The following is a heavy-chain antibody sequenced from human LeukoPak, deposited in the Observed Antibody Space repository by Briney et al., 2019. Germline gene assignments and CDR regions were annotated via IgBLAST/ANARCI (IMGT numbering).Heavy chain of an antibody. CDR1: GFTFSSYA. J-gene: IGHJ4*02. D-gene: IGHD2-2*01. CDR3: ARDNEYQLLWFFDY. Sequence: RGSLRLSCAASGFTFSSYAMHWVRQAPGKGLEWVAVISYDGSNKYYADSVKGRFTISRDNSKNTLYLQMNSLRAEDTAVYYCARDNEYQLLWFFDYWGQGTLVTASS. V-gene: IGHV3-30*04. CDR2: ISYDGSNK.